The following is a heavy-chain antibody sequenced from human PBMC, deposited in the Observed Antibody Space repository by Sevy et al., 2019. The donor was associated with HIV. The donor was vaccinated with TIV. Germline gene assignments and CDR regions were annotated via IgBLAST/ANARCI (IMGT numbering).Heavy chain of an antibody. Sequence: SETLSLTCTVSGGSISSYYWSWIRQPPGKGLEWIGYIYYSGSTNYNPSPKSRVTISVNTSKNQFSRKLSSVTAADTAVYYCARVSRYNWNYAGTHDWFDPWGQGTLVTVSS. D-gene: IGHD1-7*01. CDR2: IYYSGST. CDR3: ARVSRYNWNYAGTHDWFDP. V-gene: IGHV4-59*01. J-gene: IGHJ5*02. CDR1: GGSISSYY.